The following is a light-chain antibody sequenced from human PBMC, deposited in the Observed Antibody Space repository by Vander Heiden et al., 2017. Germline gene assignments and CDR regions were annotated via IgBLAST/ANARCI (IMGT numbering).Light chain of an antibody. V-gene: IGKV3-15*01. J-gene: IGKJ2*01. CDR3: QQYNNWPMYT. CDR1: QSVGSN. CDR2: GAS. Sequence: VPPCDLPTLCCRVNQSVGSNLAWYQQKPGKAPRLRIYGASTRATGIPATFSGSGSGTEFTLTISSLQSEDFAVYYCQQYNNWPMYTFGQGTKLEIK.